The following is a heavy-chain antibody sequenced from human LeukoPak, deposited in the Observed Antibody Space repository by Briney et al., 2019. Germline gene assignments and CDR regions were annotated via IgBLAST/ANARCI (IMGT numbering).Heavy chain of an antibody. D-gene: IGHD3-22*01. CDR2: IYHSGST. CDR3: ARLGDDSSGYYFDY. V-gene: IGHV4-4*02. J-gene: IGHJ4*02. Sequence: SATLSLTCAVSGGSISSSNWWSWVRQPPGQGLEWIGEIYHSGSTDYNPSLKSRVTISVDKSKNQFSLKLSSVTAADTAVYYCARLGDDSSGYYFDYWGQGTLVTVSS. CDR1: GGSISSSNW.